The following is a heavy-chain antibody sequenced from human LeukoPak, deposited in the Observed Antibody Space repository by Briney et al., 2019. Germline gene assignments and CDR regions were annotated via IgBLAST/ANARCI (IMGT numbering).Heavy chain of an antibody. CDR3: ARATGYYYGMDV. CDR1: GGSISSGSYC. V-gene: IGHV4-61*02. CDR2: IYTSGST. Sequence: TLSLTCTVSGGSISSGSYCWSWIRQPAGKGLEWIGRIYTSGSTNYNPSLKSRVTISVDTSKNQFSLKLSSVTAADTAVYYCARATGYYYGMDVWGQGTTVTVSS. D-gene: IGHD3-10*01. J-gene: IGHJ6*02.